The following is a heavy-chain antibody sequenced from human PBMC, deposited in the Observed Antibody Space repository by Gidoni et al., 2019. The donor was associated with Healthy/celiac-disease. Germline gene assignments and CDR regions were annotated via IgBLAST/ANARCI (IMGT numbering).Heavy chain of an antibody. D-gene: IGHD2-2*01. V-gene: IGHV3-66*01. CDR3: ARDRGVKVPAAIFYMDV. CDR2: IYSGGST. Sequence: EVQVVESGGGLVQPGGSLRLSCAASGFTVSSNYMSWVRQAPGKGLEWVSVIYSGGSTYYADSVKGRFTISRDNSKNTLYLQMNSLRAEDTAVYYCARDRGVKVPAAIFYMDVWGKGTTVTVSS. J-gene: IGHJ6*03. CDR1: GFTVSSNY.